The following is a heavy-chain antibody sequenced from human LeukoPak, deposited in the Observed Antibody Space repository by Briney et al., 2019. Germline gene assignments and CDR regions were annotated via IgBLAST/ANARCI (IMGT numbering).Heavy chain of an antibody. V-gene: IGHV1-69*05. D-gene: IGHD3-22*01. CDR2: IIPIFGTA. CDR3: ASNYYDSSGYPDY. J-gene: IGHJ4*02. Sequence: SVKVSCKASGGTFSSYAISWVRQAPGQGLEWMGGIIPIFGTANYAQKFQGRVTITTDESTSTAYMELSSLRSEDTAVYYCASNYYDSSGYPDYWGQGTLVTVSS. CDR1: GGTFSSYA.